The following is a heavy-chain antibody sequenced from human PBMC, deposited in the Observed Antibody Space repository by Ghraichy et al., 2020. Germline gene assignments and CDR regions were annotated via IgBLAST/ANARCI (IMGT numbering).Heavy chain of an antibody. J-gene: IGHJ6*02. CDR3: ARQRSIIVVAAISCYYGMRD. D-gene: IGHD2-2*01. CDR1: GGSISSSSYY. V-gene: IGHV4-39*01. Sequence: SETLSLTCTVSGGSISSSSYYWGWLRQPPGKGLEWIVSIYYSGSTNSNPSLQSRVTISVGTSKNQFSLKLSSVTAADTAVYYCARQRSIIVVAAISCYYGMRDWGQGTSFTVAS. CDR2: IYYSGST.